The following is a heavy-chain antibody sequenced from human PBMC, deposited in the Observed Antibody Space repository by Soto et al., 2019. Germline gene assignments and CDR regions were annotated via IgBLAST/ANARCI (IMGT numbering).Heavy chain of an antibody. Sequence: EVQLVESGGGLVKPGGSLRLSCAASGFTFSSYSMNWVRQAPGKGLEWVSSISSSSSYIYYADSVKGPFTISRDNAKNSLYLQMNSLRAEDTAVYYCARDLGYYDFWSGYYLNAFDIWGQGKMVTVSS. CDR3: ARDLGYYDFWSGYYLNAFDI. CDR1: GFTFSSYS. CDR2: ISSSSSYI. J-gene: IGHJ3*02. V-gene: IGHV3-21*06. D-gene: IGHD3-3*01.